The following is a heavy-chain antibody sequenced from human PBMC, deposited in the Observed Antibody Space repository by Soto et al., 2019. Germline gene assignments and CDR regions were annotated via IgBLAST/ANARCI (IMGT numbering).Heavy chain of an antibody. V-gene: IGHV1-69*13. D-gene: IGHD1-1*01. Sequence: SVKVSCKSSGGTFSSHSINWVRQAPGQGLEWMGGIIPIFGPANFAKKFQGRVTITADESTTTAYMELSSPTSEDTAVYYCATGSFTSTGGRIGYHYNAMDVWGQGTTVTVSS. J-gene: IGHJ6*02. CDR1: GGTFSSHS. CDR2: IIPIFGPA. CDR3: ATGSFTSTGGRIGYHYNAMDV.